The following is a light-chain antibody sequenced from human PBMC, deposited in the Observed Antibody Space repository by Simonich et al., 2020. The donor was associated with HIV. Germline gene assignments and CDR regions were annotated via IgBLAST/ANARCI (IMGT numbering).Light chain of an antibody. CDR1: QSVLYSSNNKNY. CDR3: QQYYSTPFT. V-gene: IGKV4-1*01. CDR2: CAS. Sequence: DIVMTQSPDSLAVSLGERATINCKSSQSVLYSSNNKNYLAWYQQKPGQHPKLLIYCASTRESGVPDRFSGSGSGTDFTLTINSLQAEDVAVYYCQQYYSTPFTFGPGTKVDIK. J-gene: IGKJ3*01.